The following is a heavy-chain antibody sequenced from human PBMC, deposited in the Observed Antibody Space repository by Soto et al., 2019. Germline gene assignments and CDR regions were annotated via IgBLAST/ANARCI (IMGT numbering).Heavy chain of an antibody. D-gene: IGHD3-10*01. CDR2: ISGSGGST. V-gene: IGHV3-23*01. J-gene: IGHJ6*03. CDR3: XXXXVRGNLREAYYYYMDV. CDR1: GFTFSSYA. Sequence: EVQLLESGGGLVQPGGSLRLSCAASGFTFSSYAMSWVRQAPGKGLEWVSAISGSGGSTYYADSVKGRFTISRDNSKNTLYLQMNSLRAEDTAXYYCXXXXVRGNLREAYYYYMDVWGKGTTVTVSS.